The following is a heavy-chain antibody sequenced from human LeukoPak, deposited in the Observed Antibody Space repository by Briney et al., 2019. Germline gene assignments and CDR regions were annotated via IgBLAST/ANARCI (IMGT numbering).Heavy chain of an antibody. Sequence: SETLSLTCTVSGGSIGSGSYYWSWIRQPAGKGLEWIGRIYTSGSTNYNPSLKSRVTMSADTSKNQFSLKLTSVTAADTAVYYCGREPAGVSLVDYWGQGILVIVSS. CDR3: GREPAGVSLVDY. V-gene: IGHV4-61*02. CDR1: GGSIGSGSYY. CDR2: IYTSGST. D-gene: IGHD6-13*01. J-gene: IGHJ4*02.